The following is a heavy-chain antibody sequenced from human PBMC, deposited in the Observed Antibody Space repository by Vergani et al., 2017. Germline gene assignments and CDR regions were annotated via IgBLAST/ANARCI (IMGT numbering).Heavy chain of an antibody. CDR1: GFPFSSYA. CDR3: AKDRDSYCSGDSCYPSDY. J-gene: IGHJ4*02. V-gene: IGHV3-23*01. Sequence: EVQLLESGGGLVQPGGSLRLSCAASGFPFSSYAMSWARQAPGKGLEWVASVSDSGGSTYYANSVKGRLTISRDNSKNTLYLQMNSLRAEDTAVYYCAKDRDSYCSGDSCYPSDYWGQGTLVTVSS. D-gene: IGHD2-15*01. CDR2: VSDSGGST.